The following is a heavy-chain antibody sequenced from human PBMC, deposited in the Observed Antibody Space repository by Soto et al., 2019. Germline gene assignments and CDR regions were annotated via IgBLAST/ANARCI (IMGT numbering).Heavy chain of an antibody. D-gene: IGHD6-19*01. J-gene: IGHJ3*02. CDR3: ARDRAVAGAFDI. Sequence: EAHLVESGGGLVQPGGSLRLSCAASGFTFNSYNMNWVRQAPGKGLEWVSYISSSSSTIYYADSVKGRFTISRENAKNSLFLQMNSLTAEDTAVYYCARDRAVAGAFDIWGQGTMVTVSS. V-gene: IGHV3-48*04. CDR1: GFTFNSYN. CDR2: ISSSSSTI.